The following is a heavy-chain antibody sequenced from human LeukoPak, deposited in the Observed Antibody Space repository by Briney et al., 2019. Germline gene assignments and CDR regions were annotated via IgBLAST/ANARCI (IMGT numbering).Heavy chain of an antibody. CDR1: GFTFSSYS. CDR2: ISSSSSYI. CDR3: AGVLHDYGDYYFDY. Sequence: PGGSLRLSCAASGFTFSSYSMNWVRQAPGKGLEWVSSISSSSSYIYYADSVKGRFTISRDNAKNSLYLQMNSLRAEDTAVYYCAGVLHDYGDYYFDYWGQGTLVTVSS. V-gene: IGHV3-21*01. J-gene: IGHJ4*02. D-gene: IGHD4-17*01.